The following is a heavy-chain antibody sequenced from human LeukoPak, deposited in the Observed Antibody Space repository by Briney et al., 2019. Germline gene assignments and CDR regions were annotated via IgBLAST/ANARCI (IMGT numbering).Heavy chain of an antibody. CDR1: GGSISSSSYY. CDR2: IYYSGST. Sequence: SETLSLTCTVSGGSISSSSYYWGWIRQPPGKGLEWIGSIYYSGSTYYNPSLKSRVTISVDTSKNQFSLKLSSVTTTDTAVYYCARDETYSSDWQSNHYYYYMDVWGKGTTVTVSS. D-gene: IGHD6-19*01. CDR3: ARDETYSSDWQSNHYYYYMDV. J-gene: IGHJ6*03. V-gene: IGHV4-39*07.